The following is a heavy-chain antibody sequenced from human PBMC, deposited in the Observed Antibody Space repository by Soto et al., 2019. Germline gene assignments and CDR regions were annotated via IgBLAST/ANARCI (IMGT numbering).Heavy chain of an antibody. CDR3: ARDFKGGSSWYRWFDP. J-gene: IGHJ5*02. D-gene: IGHD6-13*01. CDR1: GFTFSSYG. CDR2: IWYDGSNK. Sequence: QVQLVESGGGVVQPGRSLRLSCAASGFTFSSYGMHWVRQAPGKGLEWVAVIWYDGSNKYYADSVKGRFTNSRDNSKNTLYLQMNSLRAEDTAVYYCARDFKGGSSWYRWFDPWGQGTLVTVSS. V-gene: IGHV3-33*01.